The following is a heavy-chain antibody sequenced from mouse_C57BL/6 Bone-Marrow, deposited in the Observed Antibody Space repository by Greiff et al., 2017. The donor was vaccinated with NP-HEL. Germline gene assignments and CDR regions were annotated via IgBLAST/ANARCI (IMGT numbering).Heavy chain of an antibody. J-gene: IGHJ4*01. V-gene: IGHV1-64*01. Sequence: QVQLQQPGAELVKPGASVKLSCKASGYTFTSYWMHWVKQRPGQGLEWIGMIHPNSGSTNYNEKFKSKATLTVAKSSSTAYMQLSSLTSEDSAVYYCATTPPYYYGSSYDYAMDYWGQGTSVTVSS. CDR2: IHPNSGST. CDR1: GYTFTSYW. CDR3: ATTPPYYYGSSYDYAMDY. D-gene: IGHD1-1*01.